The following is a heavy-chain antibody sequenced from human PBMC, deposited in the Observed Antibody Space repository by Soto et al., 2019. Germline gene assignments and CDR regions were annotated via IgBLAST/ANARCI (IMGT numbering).Heavy chain of an antibody. CDR2: ISGSGGST. J-gene: IGHJ4*02. V-gene: IGHV3-23*01. CDR1: GFTFSSYA. D-gene: IGHD3-16*02. CDR3: AKGKIMITFGGVIDKNYFDY. Sequence: GGSLRLSCAASGFTFSSYAMSWVRQAPGKGLEWVSAISGSGGSTYYADSVKGRFTISRDNSKNTLYLQMNSLRAEDTAVYYCAKGKIMITFGGVIDKNYFDYWGQGTLVTVSS.